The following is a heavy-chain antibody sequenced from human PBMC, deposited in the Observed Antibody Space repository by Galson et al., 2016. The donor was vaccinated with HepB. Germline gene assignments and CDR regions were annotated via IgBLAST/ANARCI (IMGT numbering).Heavy chain of an antibody. CDR1: GFSLSTPGVG. CDR2: IYWDNGK. CDR3: AHSRPDVLRFNWFDP. J-gene: IGHJ5*02. V-gene: IGHV2-5*02. D-gene: IGHD3-3*01. Sequence: PALVKPTQTLTLTCTFSGFSLSTPGVGVGWVRQPPGKALEWLANIYWDNGKRYNPSLRSRITLNKDTTKNEVVLTLANMDPAEAATYFCAHSRPDVLRFNWFDPWGQGTLVTVSS.